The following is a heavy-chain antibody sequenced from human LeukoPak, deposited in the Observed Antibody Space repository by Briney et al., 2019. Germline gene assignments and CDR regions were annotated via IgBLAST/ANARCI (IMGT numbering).Heavy chain of an antibody. Sequence: ASVKVSCKASGYTFTSYYMHWVRQAPGQGLEWMGIINPSGGTTAYAQKFQGRVTMTRDTSTSTVYMEPSSLRSEDTAVYYCVREWSPLDGYKHDAFDIWGQGTMVTVSS. J-gene: IGHJ3*02. CDR1: GYTFTSYY. D-gene: IGHD5-24*01. CDR2: INPSGGTT. V-gene: IGHV1-46*01. CDR3: VREWSPLDGYKHDAFDI.